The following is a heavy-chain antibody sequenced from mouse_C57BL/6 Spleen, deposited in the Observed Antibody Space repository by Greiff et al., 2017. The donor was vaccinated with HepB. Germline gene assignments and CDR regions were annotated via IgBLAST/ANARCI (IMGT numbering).Heavy chain of an antibody. J-gene: IGHJ1*03. CDR1: GYSFTDYN. CDR3: AREDYGSSQRYFDV. V-gene: IGHV1-39*01. Sequence: EVKLQESGPELVKPGASVKISCKASGYSFTDYNMNWVKQSNGKSLEWIGVINPNYGTTSYNQKFKGKATLTVDQSSSTAYMQLNSLTSEDSAVYYCAREDYGSSQRYFDVWGTGTTVTVSS. D-gene: IGHD1-1*01. CDR2: INPNYGTT.